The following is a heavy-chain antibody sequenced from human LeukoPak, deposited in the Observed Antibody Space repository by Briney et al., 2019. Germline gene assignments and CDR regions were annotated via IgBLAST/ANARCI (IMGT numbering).Heavy chain of an antibody. Sequence: SETLSLTCTVSGGSISSSSYYWGWIRQPPGKGLEWIGSIYYSGSTYYNPSLKSRVTISVDTSKNQFSPKLSSVTAADAAVYYCARQADYYYDSTYYFDYWGQGTLVTVSS. CDR3: ARQADYYYDSTYYFDY. D-gene: IGHD3-22*01. CDR1: GGSISSSSYY. J-gene: IGHJ4*02. CDR2: IYYSGST. V-gene: IGHV4-39*01.